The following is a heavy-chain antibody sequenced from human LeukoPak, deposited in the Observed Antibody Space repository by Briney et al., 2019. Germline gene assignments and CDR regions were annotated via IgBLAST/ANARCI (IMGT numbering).Heavy chain of an antibody. Sequence: SETLSLTCAVSGGSISSSNWWSWVRQPPGKGLEWIGEIYHSGSTNYNPSLKSRVTISVDTSKNQFSLKLSSVTAADTAVYYCARVTDSSGYYRYYYYMDVWGKGTTVTVSS. CDR1: GGSISSSNW. V-gene: IGHV4-4*02. J-gene: IGHJ6*03. CDR2: IYHSGST. D-gene: IGHD3-22*01. CDR3: ARVTDSSGYYRYYYYMDV.